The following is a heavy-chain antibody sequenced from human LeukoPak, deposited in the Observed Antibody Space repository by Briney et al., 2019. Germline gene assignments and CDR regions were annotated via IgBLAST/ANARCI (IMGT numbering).Heavy chain of an antibody. Sequence: AGGSLRLSCAASGFTFSSYAMSWVRQAPGKGLEWVSVIYSGGSTYYADSVKGRFTISRDNSKNTLYLQMNSLRAEDTAVYYCTREVPAARAYYYYYYMDVWGKGTTVTVSS. J-gene: IGHJ6*03. CDR3: TREVPAARAYYYYYYMDV. D-gene: IGHD2-2*01. CDR2: IYSGGST. CDR1: GFTFSSYA. V-gene: IGHV3-66*02.